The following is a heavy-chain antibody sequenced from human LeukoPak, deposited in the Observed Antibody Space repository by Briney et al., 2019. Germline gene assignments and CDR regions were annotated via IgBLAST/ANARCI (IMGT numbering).Heavy chain of an antibody. V-gene: IGHV3-23*01. Sequence: GGSLRLSCAASGFTFDDYGMSWVRQAPGKGLEWVSLIRGNGGNTYYADSVKGRFTISRDNSMNTLYLQMNRLRAEDTAVYYCAKSRGWLQIWDYWGQGTLVTVSS. CDR2: IRGNGGNT. D-gene: IGHD5-24*01. J-gene: IGHJ4*02. CDR3: AKSRGWLQIWDY. CDR1: GFTFDDYG.